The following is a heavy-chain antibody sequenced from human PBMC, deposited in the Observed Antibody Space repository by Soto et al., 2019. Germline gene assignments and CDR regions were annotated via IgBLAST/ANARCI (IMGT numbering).Heavy chain of an antibody. CDR2: ISWNSGSI. CDR1: GFTFDDYA. CDR3: AKIGGTDY. Sequence: EVQLVESGGGLVQPGRSLRLSCAASGFTFDDYAMHWVRQAPGKGLEWVSGISWNSGSIGYADSVKGRFTISRDNAKNSLYLQMNSLRAEDTALYYCAKIGGTDYWGQGTLVTVSS. V-gene: IGHV3-9*01. D-gene: IGHD1-1*01. J-gene: IGHJ4*02.